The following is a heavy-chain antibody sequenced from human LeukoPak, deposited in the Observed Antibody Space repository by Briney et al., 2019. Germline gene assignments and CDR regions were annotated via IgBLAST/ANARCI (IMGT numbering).Heavy chain of an antibody. CDR1: GFTFSSYA. Sequence: PGGSLRLSCAASGFTFSSYAMHWVRQAPGKGLEYVSAISSNGGSTYYANSVKGRFTISRDNSKNTLYLQMGSLRAEDMAVYYCARAVSDYSSSWYVFGYWGQGTLVTVSS. V-gene: IGHV3-64*01. D-gene: IGHD6-13*01. J-gene: IGHJ4*02. CDR2: ISSNGGST. CDR3: ARAVSDYSSSWYVFGY.